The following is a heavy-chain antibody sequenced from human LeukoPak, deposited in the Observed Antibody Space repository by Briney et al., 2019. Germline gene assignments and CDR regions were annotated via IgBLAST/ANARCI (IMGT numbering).Heavy chain of an antibody. CDR3: AKRTMSAFDS. CDR1: GFTFRTYA. J-gene: IGHJ4*02. CDR2: ISGSGNGT. Sequence: GGSLRLSCTASGFTFRTYAMNWVRQAPGKGLEWLSGISGSGNGTYYADSVKGRFIISRDNSKNMVYLQMNSLTVEDAAAYYCAKRTMSAFDSWGQGTLLIVSS. V-gene: IGHV3-23*01.